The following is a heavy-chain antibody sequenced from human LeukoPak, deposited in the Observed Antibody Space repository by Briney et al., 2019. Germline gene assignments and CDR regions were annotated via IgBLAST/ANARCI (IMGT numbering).Heavy chain of an antibody. Sequence: GGSLRLSCAVSGFTFSSYWMSWVRQAPGKGLEWVSNIKQDGSEKYYVDSVKGRFAISRDNAKNSLYLQMNSLRAEDTAVYYCARDMEQWLVRDAFDIWGQGTMVTVSS. CDR3: ARDMEQWLVRDAFDI. CDR1: GFTFSSYW. V-gene: IGHV3-7*03. D-gene: IGHD6-19*01. J-gene: IGHJ3*02. CDR2: IKQDGSEK.